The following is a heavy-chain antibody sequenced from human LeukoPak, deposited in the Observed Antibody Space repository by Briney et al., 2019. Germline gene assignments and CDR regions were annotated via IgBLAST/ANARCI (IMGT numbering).Heavy chain of an antibody. CDR1: GFTFSSYG. Sequence: GGSLRLSCAASGFTFSSYGMHWVRQAPGKGLEWVAVISYDGSNKYYADSVKGRFTISRDNSKNTLYLHMNGLIVEDTAVYYCARDIYPLYYYGMDVWGPGTTVTVSS. V-gene: IGHV3-30*03. J-gene: IGHJ6*02. CDR2: ISYDGSNK. D-gene: IGHD2/OR15-2a*01. CDR3: ARDIYPLYYYGMDV.